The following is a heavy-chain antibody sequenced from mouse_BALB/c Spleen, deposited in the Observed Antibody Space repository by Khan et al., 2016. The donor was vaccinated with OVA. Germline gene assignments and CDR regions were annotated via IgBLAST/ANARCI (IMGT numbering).Heavy chain of an antibody. CDR3: AKNYRSDVYFDF. V-gene: IGHV1S136*01. D-gene: IGHD2-14*01. CDR2: IYPFNDDT. CDR1: GYTFTSYV. Sequence: MQLEESGPELVKPGASVKMSCKASGYTFTSYVMHWVMQKPGQGLEWIGYIYPFNDDTKYNDKFKGKATLTSDKSSSTAYMELSGLTSEDSAVYFCAKNYRSDVYFDFWGQGTTLTVSS. J-gene: IGHJ2*01.